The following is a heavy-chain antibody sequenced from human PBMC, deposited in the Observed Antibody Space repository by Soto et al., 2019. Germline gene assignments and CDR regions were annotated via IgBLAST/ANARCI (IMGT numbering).Heavy chain of an antibody. CDR1: GFTFSSYG. V-gene: IGHV3-30*18. CDR2: ISYDGSNK. Sequence: QVQLVESGGGVVQPGRSLRLSCAASGFTFSSYGMHWVRQAPGKGLEWVAVISYDGSNKYCADSVKGRFTISRDNSKNTLYLQMNSLRAEDTAVYYCAKGREYCIGRSCWSRHYYFDYWGQGTLVTVSS. CDR3: AKGREYCIGRSCWSRHYYFDY. J-gene: IGHJ4*02. D-gene: IGHD2-15*01.